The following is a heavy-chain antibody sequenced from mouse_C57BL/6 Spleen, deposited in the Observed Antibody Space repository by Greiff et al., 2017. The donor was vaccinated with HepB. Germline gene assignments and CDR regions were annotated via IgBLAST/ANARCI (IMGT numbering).Heavy chain of an antibody. D-gene: IGHD2-4*01. V-gene: IGHV1-64*01. Sequence: QVQLQQSGAELVKPGASVKLSCKASGYTFTSYWMHWVKQRPGQGLEWIGMIHPNSGSTNYNEKFKSKATLTVDKSSSTAYMQLSSLTSEDSAVYYCARSSGYDSSWFAYWGQGTLVTVSA. CDR2: IHPNSGST. CDR1: GYTFTSYW. J-gene: IGHJ3*01. CDR3: ARSSGYDSSWFAY.